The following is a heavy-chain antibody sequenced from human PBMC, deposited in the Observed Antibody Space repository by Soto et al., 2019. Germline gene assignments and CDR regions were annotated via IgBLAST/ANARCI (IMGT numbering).Heavy chain of an antibody. CDR1: GFTFSTYG. CDR3: ARGEHMIMIVIDV. CDR2: IWYDGSNT. Sequence: QVQLVESGGGVVQPGRSLRLSCAASGFTFSTYGMHWVRQTPGKGLEWVAVIWYDGSNTYYADSVKGRFTISRDNSKNTLYLQMNSLRVEDTAVYYCARGEHMIMIVIDVWGQGTTVTVSS. V-gene: IGHV3-33*01. J-gene: IGHJ6*02. D-gene: IGHD3-22*01.